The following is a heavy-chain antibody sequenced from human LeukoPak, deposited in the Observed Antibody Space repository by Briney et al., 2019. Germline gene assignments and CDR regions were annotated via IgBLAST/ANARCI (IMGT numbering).Heavy chain of an antibody. D-gene: IGHD3-16*01. Sequence: RASVKVSCKASGYTFTSYGISWVRQAPGQGLEWMGGIIPIFGTANYAQKFQGRVTITADKSTSTAYMELSSLRSEDTAVYYCARGITFGGVENWFDPWGQGTLVTVSS. CDR3: ARGITFGGVENWFDP. J-gene: IGHJ5*02. V-gene: IGHV1-69*06. CDR2: IIPIFGTA. CDR1: GYTFTSYG.